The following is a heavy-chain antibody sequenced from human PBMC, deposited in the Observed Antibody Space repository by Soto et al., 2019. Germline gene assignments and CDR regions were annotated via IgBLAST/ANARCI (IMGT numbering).Heavy chain of an antibody. D-gene: IGHD3-9*01. CDR2: TSHSGTP. CDR3: ARKGPLRYNYYGMDV. CDR1: GGSISGASSTYS. V-gene: IGHV4-61*01. J-gene: IGHJ6*02. Sequence: QVHLQESGPGLVKPSETLSLICTVSGGSISGASSTYSWTWIRLPPGGGLEWFGHTSHSGTPDYNPSLKSRVTISVDTAKNQFSLHLNSVTAADTAVYYCARKGPLRYNYYGMDVWGQGTTVSVSS.